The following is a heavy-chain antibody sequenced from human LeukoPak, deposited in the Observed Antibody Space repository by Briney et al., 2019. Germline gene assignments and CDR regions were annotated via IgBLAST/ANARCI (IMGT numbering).Heavy chain of an antibody. CDR3: AKRLGSSSWYSF. CDR1: GCTFSNYA. D-gene: IGHD6-13*01. J-gene: IGHJ4*02. Sequence: SGGSLRLSCAASGCTFSNYAMSWVRQAPGKGLEWVSAITGSGGNTYYADSVKGRFTISRDNSKNTLFLQMNSLRAEDTAVYYCAKRLGSSSWYSFWGQGTLVTVSS. V-gene: IGHV3-23*01. CDR2: ITGSGGNT.